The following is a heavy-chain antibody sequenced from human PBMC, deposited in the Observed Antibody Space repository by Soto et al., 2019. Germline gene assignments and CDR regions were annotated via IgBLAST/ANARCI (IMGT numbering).Heavy chain of an antibody. V-gene: IGHV3-53*01. CDR1: GFTVSSNY. J-gene: IGHJ6*02. Sequence: PGGSLRLSCAASGFTVSSNYMSWVRQAPGKGLEWVSVIYSGGSTYYADSVKGRFTISRDNSKNTLYLQMNSLRAEDTPVYYCANLFAQLPTLYHYYGMDVWGQGCPVTV. CDR3: ANLFAQLPTLYHYYGMDV. D-gene: IGHD2-2*01. CDR2: IYSGGST.